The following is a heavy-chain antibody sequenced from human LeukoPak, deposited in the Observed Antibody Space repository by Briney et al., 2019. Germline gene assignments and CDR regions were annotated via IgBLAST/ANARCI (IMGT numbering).Heavy chain of an antibody. CDR2: ISGSGGST. V-gene: IGHV3-23*01. D-gene: IGHD2-21*02. Sequence: GGSLRLSCAASGFTFSSYAMSWVRQAPGKGLEWVSAISGSGGSTYSADSVKGRFTISRDNSKNTLYLQMNSLRPEDTAVYYCAKDLQVTPDYWGQGTLVTVSS. J-gene: IGHJ4*02. CDR3: AKDLQVTPDY. CDR1: GFTFSSYA.